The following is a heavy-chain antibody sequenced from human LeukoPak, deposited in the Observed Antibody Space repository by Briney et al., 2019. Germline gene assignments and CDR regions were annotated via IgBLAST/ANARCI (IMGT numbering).Heavy chain of an antibody. CDR1: GFTFSSYW. CDR2: IKQDGSER. Sequence: GGSLRLPCAASGFTFSSYWMSWVRQAPGEGLGWVANIKQDGSERYYVDSVKGRFTISRDNSKNTLYLQMNSLRAEDTAVYYCAKDFMYSSSWYYFDYWGQGTLVTVSS. D-gene: IGHD6-13*01. V-gene: IGHV3-7*01. J-gene: IGHJ4*02. CDR3: AKDFMYSSSWYYFDY.